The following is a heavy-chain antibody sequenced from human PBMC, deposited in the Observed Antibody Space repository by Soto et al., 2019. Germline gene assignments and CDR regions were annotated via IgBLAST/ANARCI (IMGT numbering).Heavy chain of an antibody. CDR3: ARGKGIWYYFYMDV. CDR1: SGSISSSNW. V-gene: IGHV4-4*02. Sequence: AETLALTCAISSGSISSSNWWRCVRQPPGKGLEWIGEIYHSGSTNYNPSLKSRVTISVDKSKNQFSLKLSSVTAADTAVYYCARGKGIWYYFYMDVWGKGTTVTVSS. J-gene: IGHJ6*03. D-gene: IGHD3-10*01. CDR2: IYHSGST.